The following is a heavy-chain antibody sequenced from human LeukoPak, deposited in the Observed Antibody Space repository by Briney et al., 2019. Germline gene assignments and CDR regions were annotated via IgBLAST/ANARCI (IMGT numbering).Heavy chain of an antibody. CDR2: IYPGDSET. CDR3: VRALGYCSSGSCYYYDY. V-gene: IGHV5-51*01. D-gene: IGHD2-15*01. Sequence: GESLKISCKGSGYRFSSYWIGWVRQMPGKGLEWMGIIYPGDSETRYSPSFQGQVTISADKSISTAYLQWSSLKASDTAMYYCVRALGYCSSGSCYYYDYWGQGTLVAVSS. J-gene: IGHJ4*02. CDR1: GYRFSSYW.